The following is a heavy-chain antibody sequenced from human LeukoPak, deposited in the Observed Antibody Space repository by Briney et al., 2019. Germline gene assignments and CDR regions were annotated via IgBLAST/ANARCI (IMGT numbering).Heavy chain of an antibody. J-gene: IGHJ4*02. CDR3: ARDPTIFGVVITDY. CDR2: ISAYNGNT. V-gene: IGHV1-18*01. Sequence: ASVKVSCKASGYTFTSYGICWVRQAPGQGLEWMGWISAYNGNTNYAQKLQGRVTMTTDTSTSTAYMELRSLRSDDTAVYYCARDPTIFGVVITDYWGQGTLVTVSS. CDR1: GYTFTSYG. D-gene: IGHD3-3*01.